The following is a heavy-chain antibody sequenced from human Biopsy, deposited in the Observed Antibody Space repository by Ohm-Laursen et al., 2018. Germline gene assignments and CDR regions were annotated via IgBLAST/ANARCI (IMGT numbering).Heavy chain of an antibody. Sequence: SLRLSCTASGFTFSDYYMSWIRQAPGKGLKWVSYISSRTNTIYYADSVKGRFTISRDNVKNSLYLQMNRLRAEDTAVYYCARGSFAPDFWGQGTLVTVSS. CDR2: ISSRTNTI. CDR3: ARGSFAPDF. V-gene: IGHV3-11*01. CDR1: GFTFSDYY. D-gene: IGHD2/OR15-2a*01. J-gene: IGHJ4*02.